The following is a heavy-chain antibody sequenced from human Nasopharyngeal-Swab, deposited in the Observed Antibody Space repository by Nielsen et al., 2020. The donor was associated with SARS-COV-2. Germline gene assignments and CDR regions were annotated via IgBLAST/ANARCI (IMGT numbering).Heavy chain of an antibody. V-gene: IGHV4-61*08. CDR2: IYYSGST. Sequence: SGPTLVKPTQTLTLTCTFSGFSLSTSGMCVSWIRQPPGKGLEWIGYIYYSGSTNYNPSLKSRVTISVDTSKNQFSLKLSSVTAADTAVYYCAGRIVGPHLGDFDYWGQGTLVTVSS. CDR3: AGRIVGPHLGDFDY. J-gene: IGHJ4*02. CDR1: GFSLSTSGMC. D-gene: IGHD1-26*01.